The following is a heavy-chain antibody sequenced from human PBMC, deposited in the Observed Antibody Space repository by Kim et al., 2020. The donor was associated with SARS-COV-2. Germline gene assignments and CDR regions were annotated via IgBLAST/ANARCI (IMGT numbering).Heavy chain of an antibody. D-gene: IGHD2-21*01. CDR3: ARYSFLSCFDY. J-gene: IGHJ4*02. Sequence: SETLSLTCTVSGGSVSSGSYYWSWIRQPPGKGLEWIGYIYYSGSTNYNPSLKSRVTISVDTSKNQFSLKLSSVTAADTAVYYCARYSFLSCFDYWGQGTLVTVSS. CDR2: IYYSGST. CDR1: GGSVSSGSYY. V-gene: IGHV4-61*01.